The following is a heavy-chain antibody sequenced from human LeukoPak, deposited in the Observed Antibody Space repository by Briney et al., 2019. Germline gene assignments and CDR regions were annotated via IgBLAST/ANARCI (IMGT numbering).Heavy chain of an antibody. Sequence: ASVKVSCKVSGYTLTELSMHWVRQAPGKGLEWMGGFDPEDGETIYAQKFQGRVTMTEDTSTDTAYMELSSLRSEDTAVYYCARGRRIVVVPAAPPSYYYYMDVWGKGTTVTVSS. V-gene: IGHV1-24*01. J-gene: IGHJ6*03. CDR3: ARGRRIVVVPAAPPSYYYYMDV. CDR1: GYTLTELS. D-gene: IGHD2-2*01. CDR2: FDPEDGET.